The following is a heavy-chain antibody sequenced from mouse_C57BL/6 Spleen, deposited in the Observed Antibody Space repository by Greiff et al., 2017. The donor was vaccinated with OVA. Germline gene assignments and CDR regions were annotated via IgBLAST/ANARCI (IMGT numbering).Heavy chain of an antibody. Sequence: VQLQQSGPELVKPGASVKISCKASGYSFTDYNMNWVKQSTGKSLEWIGVINPNYGTTSYNQNFKGKATLTVDQSSSTDYMQLNSLTSEDSAVYYCARSSCYSTSGFAYWGQGTLVTVSA. D-gene: IGHD2-5*01. CDR3: ARSSCYSTSGFAY. J-gene: IGHJ3*01. CDR2: INPNYGTT. V-gene: IGHV1-39*01. CDR1: GYSFTDYN.